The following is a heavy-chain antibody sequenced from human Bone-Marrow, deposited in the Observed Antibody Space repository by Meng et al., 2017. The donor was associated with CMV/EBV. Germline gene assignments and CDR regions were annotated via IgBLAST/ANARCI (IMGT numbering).Heavy chain of an antibody. Sequence: ASVKVSCKASGYTFTSYYMHWVRQAPGQGLEWMGIINPSGGSTSYAQKFQGRVTMTRDTSTSTVYMELSSLRSEDTAVYYCARDGNRFWSGYHPQFWFDPWAQGTLVTVSS. CDR3: ARDGNRFWSGYHPQFWFDP. CDR1: GYTFTSYY. J-gene: IGHJ5*02. CDR2: INPSGGST. D-gene: IGHD3-3*01. V-gene: IGHV1-46*01.